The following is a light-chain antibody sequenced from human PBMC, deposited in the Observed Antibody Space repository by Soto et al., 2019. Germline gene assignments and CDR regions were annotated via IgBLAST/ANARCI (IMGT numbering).Light chain of an antibody. Sequence: QAVVTQPPSASGTPGQRVTISCSGSSSNIGNTYVNWYQQFPGTAPKLLIFSNDHRPSGVPDRFSGSKSGTSAYLAVSGLRSEDEADYYCAAWDDSLRGHWAFGGGTKVTVL. CDR3: AAWDDSLRGHWA. J-gene: IGLJ3*02. V-gene: IGLV1-47*02. CDR2: SND. CDR1: SSNIGNTY.